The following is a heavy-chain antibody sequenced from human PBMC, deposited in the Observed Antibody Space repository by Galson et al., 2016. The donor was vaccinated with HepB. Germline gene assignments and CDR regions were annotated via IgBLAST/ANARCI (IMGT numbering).Heavy chain of an antibody. J-gene: IGHJ5*02. V-gene: IGHV3-11*01. CDR1: GGSISSGGH. CDR3: ARDIGRNWFDP. D-gene: IGHD1-26*01. CDR2: ISISGNDI. Sequence: LSLTCTVSGGSISSGGHWSWIRQHPGKGLEWVSYISISGNDIDYTDSVKGRFTISRDKAKNSLYLQMNSLRAEDTAVYFWARDIGRNWFDPWGQGTLVTVSS.